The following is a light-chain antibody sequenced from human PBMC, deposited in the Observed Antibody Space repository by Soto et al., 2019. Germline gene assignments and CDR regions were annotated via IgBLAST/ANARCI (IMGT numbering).Light chain of an antibody. Sequence: DIQMTQSPSSLSASVGHRVNITCRASQSISSHLNWYQQKAGKAPKLLIYAASSLQSGVPSRFSGSGSGTDFTLTISSLQPEDFATYYCQQSYSTPRTFGGGTKVEIK. J-gene: IGKJ4*01. V-gene: IGKV1-39*01. CDR2: AAS. CDR3: QQSYSTPRT. CDR1: QSISSH.